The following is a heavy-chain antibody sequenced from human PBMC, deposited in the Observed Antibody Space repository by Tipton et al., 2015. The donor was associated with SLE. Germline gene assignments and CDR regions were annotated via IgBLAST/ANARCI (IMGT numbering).Heavy chain of an antibody. CDR1: GGSISSYY. J-gene: IGHJ1*01. Sequence: TLSLTCTVSGGSISSYYWSWIRQPPGKGLEWIGYIYYSGSTNYNPSLKSRVTISVDTSKNQFSLKLSSVTAADTAVYYCARREGGSSRHGGQGPLVPVS. CDR2: IYYSGST. V-gene: IGHV4-59*01. CDR3: ARREGGSSRH.